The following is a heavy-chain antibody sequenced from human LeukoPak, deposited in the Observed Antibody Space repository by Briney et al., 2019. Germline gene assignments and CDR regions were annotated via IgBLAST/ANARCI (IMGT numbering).Heavy chain of an antibody. Sequence: GGSLRLSCAASGFTFSSYAMSWVRQAPGKGLEWVSAIGGSGGSTYYADSVKGRFTISRDHSKNTLYLQMNSLRAEDTAVYYCAKDPLTYCSGGSCYIDCWGQGTLVTVSS. V-gene: IGHV3-23*01. CDR1: GFTFSSYA. CDR2: IGGSGGST. CDR3: AKDPLTYCSGGSCYIDC. D-gene: IGHD2-15*01. J-gene: IGHJ4*02.